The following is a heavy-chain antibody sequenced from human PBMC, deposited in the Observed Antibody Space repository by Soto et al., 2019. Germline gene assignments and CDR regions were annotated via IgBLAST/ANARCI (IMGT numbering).Heavy chain of an antibody. CDR1: GGSISSSSYY. D-gene: IGHD3-10*01. CDR2: MYYSGST. Sequence: SETLSLTCTVSGGSISSSSYYWGWIRQPPGKGLEWIGTMYYSGSTYYNPSLKSRVTISIDKSNNQFSLKLSSVTAADTAVYYCASKFGELLADAFDIWGQGTMVTV. J-gene: IGHJ3*02. V-gene: IGHV4-39*07. CDR3: ASKFGELLADAFDI.